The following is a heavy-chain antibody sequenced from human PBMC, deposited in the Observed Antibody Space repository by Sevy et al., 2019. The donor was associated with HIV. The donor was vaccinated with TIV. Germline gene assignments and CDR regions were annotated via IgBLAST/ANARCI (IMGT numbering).Heavy chain of an antibody. Sequence: ASVKVSCKASGYTFTGYYMHWVRQAPGQGLEWMGWINPNSGGTNYAQKFQGRVTMTRDTSISPAYMELSRLRSDDTAVYYCARGGSWVYGSGSYGYYFDYWGQGTLVTVSS. CDR1: GYTFTGYY. J-gene: IGHJ4*02. CDR3: ARGGSWVYGSGSYGYYFDY. D-gene: IGHD3-10*01. CDR2: INPNSGGT. V-gene: IGHV1-2*02.